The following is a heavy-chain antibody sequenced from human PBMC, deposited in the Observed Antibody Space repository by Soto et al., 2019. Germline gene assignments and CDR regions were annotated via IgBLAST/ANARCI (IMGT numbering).Heavy chain of an antibody. CDR2: IAPHSGRT. D-gene: IGHD3-10*01. J-gene: IGHJ4*02. Sequence: QVQLVQSGPEVKNPGASVRVSCVASGYAFTSYGVNWVRQAHGQGLEWMGWIAPHSGRTTYLPKFQGRVTMTADVSTNTAYIELRSLKSDDTGIYFCARAATGSYHSAYWGQGTVVTVSS. CDR3: ARAATGSYHSAY. V-gene: IGHV1-18*04. CDR1: GYAFTSYG.